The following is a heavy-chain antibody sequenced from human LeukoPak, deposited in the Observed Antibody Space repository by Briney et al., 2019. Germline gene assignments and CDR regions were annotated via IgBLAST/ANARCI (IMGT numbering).Heavy chain of an antibody. CDR1: SGSISSYY. D-gene: IGHD6-6*01. J-gene: IGHJ4*02. V-gene: IGHV4-59*12. CDR2: IYYSGST. Sequence: SETLSLTCTVSSGSISSYYWSWIRQPPGKGLEWIGYIYYSGSTNYNPSLKSRVTISVDTSKKQFSLKLSSVTAADTAVYYCAREGKYSSPYFDYWGQGTLVTVSS. CDR3: AREGKYSSPYFDY.